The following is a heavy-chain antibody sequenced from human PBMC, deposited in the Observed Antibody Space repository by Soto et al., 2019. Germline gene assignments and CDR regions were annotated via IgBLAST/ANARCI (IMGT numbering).Heavy chain of an antibody. J-gene: IGHJ5*02. Sequence: QVQLVQSGAEVKKPGSSVKVSCKASGGTFSNYAITWVRQAPGQGLEWLGRIIPIFGSANHAQKFQGRVTITAYESTXXAYMELSSLRSDDTAVYYCAKDGGKDGYFGNWFDPWGQGTLVTVSS. D-gene: IGHD5-12*01. CDR2: IIPIFGSA. CDR1: GGTFSNYA. CDR3: AKDGGKDGYFGNWFDP. V-gene: IGHV1-69*15.